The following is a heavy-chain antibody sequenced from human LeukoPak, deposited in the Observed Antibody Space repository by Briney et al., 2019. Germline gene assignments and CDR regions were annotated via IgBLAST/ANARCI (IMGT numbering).Heavy chain of an antibody. CDR3: ASTRRAAVAGRFDS. J-gene: IGHJ4*02. CDR1: GGSISSYY. D-gene: IGHD6-19*01. CDR2: MYYSGNT. V-gene: IGHV4-59*08. Sequence: PSETLSLTCTVSGGSISSYYWSWIRQPPGKGLEWIGYMYYSGNTNYSPSLESRVTMSVDESKNQFSLRVHFVSAADTAVYYCASTRRAAVAGRFDSWGQGTLVTVSS.